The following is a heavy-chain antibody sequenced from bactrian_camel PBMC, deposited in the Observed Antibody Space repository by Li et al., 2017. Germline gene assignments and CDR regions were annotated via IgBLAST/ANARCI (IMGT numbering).Heavy chain of an antibody. CDR1: GFTYSSFC. Sequence: HVQLVESGGGSAQAGGSLRLSCAASGFTYSSFCSGWVRQVPGKEREGVAAIDSDGATSYTDSVKDRFTLSVDNAKNTVYLQMNNLEPEDTAMYYCAAATCWRLDPDWGNPYKVWGQGTQVTVS. CDR2: IDSDGAT. J-gene: IGHJ4*01. CDR3: AAATCWRLDPDWGNPYKV. V-gene: IGHV3S26*01. D-gene: IGHD5*01.